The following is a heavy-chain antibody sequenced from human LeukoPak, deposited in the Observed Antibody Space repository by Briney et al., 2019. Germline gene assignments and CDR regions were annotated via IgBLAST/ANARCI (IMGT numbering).Heavy chain of an antibody. D-gene: IGHD4-17*01. CDR1: GYSFTSYW. V-gene: IGHV5-51*01. CDR3: ARSFTVTNSLPDY. Sequence: GESLKISCKASGYSFTSYWIGWVRQMPGKGLEWMGIVYPDDSDTRYSPSFQGQVTISADKSINTAYLQWSSLEASDTAMYYCARSFTVTNSLPDYWGQGTLVTVSS. CDR2: VYPDDSDT. J-gene: IGHJ4*02.